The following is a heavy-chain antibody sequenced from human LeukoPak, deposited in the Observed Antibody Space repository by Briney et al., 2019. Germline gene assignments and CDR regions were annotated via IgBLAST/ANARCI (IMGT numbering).Heavy chain of an antibody. V-gene: IGHV3-21*01. CDR1: GFTFSSYA. CDR2: ISRGSDHI. D-gene: IGHD3-22*01. J-gene: IGHJ4*02. Sequence: GGSLRPSCAASGFTFSSYAMNWVRQAPGKGLEWVSSISRGSDHIFYADSMKGRFTISRDNAKNSLYLQMNSLGAEDTAVYYCARPYDTRGYFPDYWGQGTLVTVSS. CDR3: ARPYDTRGYFPDY.